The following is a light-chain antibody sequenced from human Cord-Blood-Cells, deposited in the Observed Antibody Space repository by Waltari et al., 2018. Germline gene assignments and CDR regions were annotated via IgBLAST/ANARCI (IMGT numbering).Light chain of an antibody. CDR1: KAISSW. CDR3: QQANSFPT. V-gene: IGKV1D-12*01. CDR2: AAS. J-gene: IGKJ4*01. Sequence: IQMTQSPSSASASVGARVTITCRPSKAISSWLAWYQQKPGKAPKLLIYAASSLQSGVPSRFSGSGSGTDFTLTISSLQPEDFATYYCQQANSFPTFGGGTKVEIK.